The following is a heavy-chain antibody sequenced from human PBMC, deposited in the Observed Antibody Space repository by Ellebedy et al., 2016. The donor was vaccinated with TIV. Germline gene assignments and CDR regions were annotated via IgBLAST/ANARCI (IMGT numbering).Heavy chain of an antibody. CDR1: EFTSISYM. CDR3: AKDKDDFGDYASPYYFDS. CDR2: ISGSGGST. D-gene: IGHD4-17*01. V-gene: IGHV3-23*01. J-gene: IGHJ4*02. Sequence: GGSLRLSXAASEFTSISYMMSWVRQAQGKGLEWVSSISGSGGSTYYTDSVKGRFTISRDNSKNTLYLQMNSLRAEDTAIYYCAKDKDDFGDYASPYYFDSWGRGTRVTVSS.